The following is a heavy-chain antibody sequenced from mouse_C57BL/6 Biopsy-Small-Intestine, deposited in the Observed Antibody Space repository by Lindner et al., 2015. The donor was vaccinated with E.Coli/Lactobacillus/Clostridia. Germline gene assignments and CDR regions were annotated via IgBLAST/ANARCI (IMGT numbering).Heavy chain of an antibody. D-gene: IGHD1-1*01. CDR3: ARYYYSGSYWYFDV. Sequence: EVQLQESGPSLVRPSQTLSLTCTVTGFSINSDCYWIWIRQFPGNKLEYIGYTFYSGITYYNSSLESRTYITRDTSKNQFSLKLSSVTTEDTATYYCARYYYSGSYWYFDVWGTGTTVTVSS. CDR1: GFSINSDCY. J-gene: IGHJ1*03. V-gene: IGHV3-3*01. CDR2: TFYSGIT.